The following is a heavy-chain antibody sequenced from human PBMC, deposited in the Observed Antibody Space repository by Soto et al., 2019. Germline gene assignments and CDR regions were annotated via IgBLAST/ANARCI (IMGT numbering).Heavy chain of an antibody. CDR1: GGSITSNNW. V-gene: IGHV4-4*02. D-gene: IGHD5-18*01. CDR3: TSGVVGYNDGKTYYYFCLDG. J-gene: IGHJ6*02. Sequence: PSETLSLTCVVSGGSITSNNWWNWVRQPPGKGLEWIGEIYHSASTNYNPSLKSRVIISVDKSKNQFSLKLSSVTAADTAVYYCTSGVVGYNDGKTYYYFCLDGWHQGXTVTVYS. CDR2: IYHSAST.